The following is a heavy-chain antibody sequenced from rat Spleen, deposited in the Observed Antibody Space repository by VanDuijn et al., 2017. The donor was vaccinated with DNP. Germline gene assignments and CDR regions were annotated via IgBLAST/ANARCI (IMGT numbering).Heavy chain of an antibody. D-gene: IGHD1-5*01. CDR1: GFNFNDYY. V-gene: IGHV3-1*01. CDR2: ISYRGRT. Sequence: EVQLVESGGDLVQPGRSLKLSCVASGFNFNDYYMGWVRQFPGNKVEYIGHISYRGRTNYNPSLKSRISITRDTSKNHFFLHLNSVTIEDTATYYCARWTRYFDYWGQGTLVTVFS. J-gene: IGHJ3*01. CDR3: ARWTRYFDY.